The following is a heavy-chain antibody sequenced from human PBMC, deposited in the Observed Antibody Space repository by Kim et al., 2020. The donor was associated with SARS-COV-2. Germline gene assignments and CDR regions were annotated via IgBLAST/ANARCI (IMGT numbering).Heavy chain of an antibody. V-gene: IGHV3-21*01. CDR3: AREVIGSGWTPDV. J-gene: IGHJ6*02. CDR1: GFTFSSYS. Sequence: GGSLRLSCAASGFTFSSYSMNWVRQAPGKGLEWVSSISSSSSYIYYADSVKGRFTISRDNAKNSLYLQMNSLRAEDTAVYYCAREVIGSGWTPDVWGQGTTVTVSS. D-gene: IGHD6-19*01. CDR2: ISSSSSYI.